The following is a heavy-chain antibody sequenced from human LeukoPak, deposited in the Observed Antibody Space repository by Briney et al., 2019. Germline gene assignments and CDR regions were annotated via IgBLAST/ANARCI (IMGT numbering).Heavy chain of an antibody. V-gene: IGHV3-74*01. CDR3: ARGAAAAAVNYEC. J-gene: IGHJ4*02. CDR2: INTDGTTT. Sequence: GGSLSFSCEASGFTFSSYWMDWVRQAPGKGRVWVSRINTDGTTTTYADSVKGRFTISRDNAKNTFYLQMNSLRVEETAVYYCARGAAAAAVNYECWGQGTLVSVSS. D-gene: IGHD6-13*01. CDR1: GFTFSSYW.